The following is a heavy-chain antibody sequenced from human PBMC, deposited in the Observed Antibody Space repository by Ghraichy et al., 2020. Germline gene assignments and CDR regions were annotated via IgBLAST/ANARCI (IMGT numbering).Heavy chain of an antibody. D-gene: IGHD6-13*01. CDR1: GVSVSSGSYY. CDR2: IYYSGST. CDR3: ARERRLVLNWFDP. V-gene: IGHV4-61*01. Sequence: SETLSLTCTVSGVSVSSGSYYWSWIRQPPGKGLEWIGDIYYSGSTNDNPSLESRVTISVDTSKNQFSLKLNSVTAADTAVYHCARERRLVLNWFDPWGQGTLVTVSP. J-gene: IGHJ5*02.